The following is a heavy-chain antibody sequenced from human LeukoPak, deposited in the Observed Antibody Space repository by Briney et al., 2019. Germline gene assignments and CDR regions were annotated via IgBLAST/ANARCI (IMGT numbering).Heavy chain of an antibody. CDR1: GYTFTNYG. V-gene: IGHV1-18*01. CDR3: AGGSGASSPDWFDP. D-gene: IGHD3-10*01. Sequence: ASVKVSCKASGYTFTNYGISWVRQAPGQGLEWMGWISAYNGNTNYAQKLQGRVTMTTDTATNTVFLELKNLRSDDTAIYYCAGGSGASSPDWFDPWGQGTLVFVSS. CDR2: ISAYNGNT. J-gene: IGHJ5*02.